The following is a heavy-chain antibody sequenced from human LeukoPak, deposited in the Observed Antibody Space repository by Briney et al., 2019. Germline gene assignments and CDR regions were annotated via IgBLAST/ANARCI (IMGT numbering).Heavy chain of an antibody. D-gene: IGHD4-17*01. V-gene: IGHV1-69*05. CDR3: AREALTSYGDYVNNWFDP. Sequence: GASVKVSCKASGGTFISYATSWVRQAPGQGLEWMGGIIPIFGTANYAQKFQGRVTITRDTSASTAYMELSSLRSEDTAVYYCAREALTSYGDYVNNWFDPWGQGTLVTVSS. CDR1: GGTFISYA. J-gene: IGHJ5*02. CDR2: IIPIFGTA.